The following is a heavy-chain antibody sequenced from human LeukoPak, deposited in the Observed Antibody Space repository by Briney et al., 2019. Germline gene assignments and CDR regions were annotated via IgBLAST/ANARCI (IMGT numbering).Heavy chain of an antibody. CDR1: EFIFSNYW. CDR2: IKQDGSET. CDR3: ARGSSNTGFAY. V-gene: IGHV3-7*01. J-gene: IGHJ4*02. Sequence: GGSLRLSCVGSEFIFSNYWMSWVRQAPGKGLEWVANIKQDGSETYSVDSVKGRFTISRDNAKNSLYLQMNSLRAEDTAIYYCARGSSNTGFAYWGQGTLVTVSS. D-gene: IGHD1-14*01.